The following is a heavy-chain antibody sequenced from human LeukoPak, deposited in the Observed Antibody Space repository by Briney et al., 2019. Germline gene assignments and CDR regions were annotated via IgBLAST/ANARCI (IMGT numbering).Heavy chain of an antibody. CDR1: GFTFSSYA. Sequence: PGGSLRLSCAASGFTFSSYAMIWVRQAPGKGLEWVSAISGSGGSTYYADSVKGRLTISRDNSKNTLYLQMNSLRAEDTAVYYCAKDIVATTYFDYWGQGTLVTVSS. D-gene: IGHD5-12*01. V-gene: IGHV3-23*01. CDR2: ISGSGGST. J-gene: IGHJ4*02. CDR3: AKDIVATTYFDY.